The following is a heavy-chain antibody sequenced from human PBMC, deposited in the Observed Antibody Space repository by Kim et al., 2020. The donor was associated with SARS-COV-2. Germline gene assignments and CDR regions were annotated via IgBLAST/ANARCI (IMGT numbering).Heavy chain of an antibody. J-gene: IGHJ3*01. CDR2: ISSSGDSI. CDR3: SLSEGYCASTNCYPFALDL. Sequence: GGSLRLSCAASGFTFSNHEMNWVRQAPGKGLEWVSYISSSGDSIYYADSVKGRFIVSRDNTKNSLHLQMNSLRAEDTAFYYCSLSEGYCASTNCYPFALDLWGQGTMVTVSS. V-gene: IGHV3-48*03. CDR1: GFTFSNHE. D-gene: IGHD2-2*01.